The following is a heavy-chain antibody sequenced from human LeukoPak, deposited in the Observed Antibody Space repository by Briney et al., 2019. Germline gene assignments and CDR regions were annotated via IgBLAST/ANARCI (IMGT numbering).Heavy chain of an antibody. CDR1: GFTFSSYD. CDR3: AREYCSGGSCRFDY. V-gene: IGHV3-13*01. Sequence: GGSLRLSCAASGFTFSSYDMHWVRQATGKGLEWVSAIGTAGDTYYPGSVKGRFTISRENAKNSLYLQMNSLRAEDTAVYYCAREYCSGGSCRFDYWGQGTLVTVSS. CDR2: IGTAGDT. D-gene: IGHD2-15*01. J-gene: IGHJ4*02.